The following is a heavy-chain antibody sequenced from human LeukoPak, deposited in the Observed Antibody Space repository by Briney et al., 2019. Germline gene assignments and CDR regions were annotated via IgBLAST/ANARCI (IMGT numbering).Heavy chain of an antibody. CDR1: GYSFSSYW. CDR3: ARLGSGKTFDAFDI. D-gene: IGHD3-10*01. V-gene: IGHV5-51*01. CDR2: IYPGDSDT. Sequence: GGALTISRKGSGYSFSSYWIGWGRQMPGERPEGVGDIYPGDSDTRYSPSFQGQVTISADKSISTAYLQWSSLKASDTAMYYCARLGSGKTFDAFDIWGQGTMVTVSS. J-gene: IGHJ3*02.